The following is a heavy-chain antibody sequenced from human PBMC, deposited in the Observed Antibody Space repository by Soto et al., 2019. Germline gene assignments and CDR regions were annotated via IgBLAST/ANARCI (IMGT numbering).Heavy chain of an antibody. Sequence: PSETLSLTCTVSGDSISSNNNYWSWIRQPPGEGLDCFVFFSYSGTPSYSPSFKIRVAISLDPSKNQFPLSLSFLTAADPAVYYCARGRGYSYGLDPWGQGTLVTVS. CDR3: ARGRGYSYGLDP. D-gene: IGHD5-18*01. V-gene: IGHV4-30-4*01. CDR1: GDSISSNNNY. J-gene: IGHJ5*02. CDR2: FSYSGTP.